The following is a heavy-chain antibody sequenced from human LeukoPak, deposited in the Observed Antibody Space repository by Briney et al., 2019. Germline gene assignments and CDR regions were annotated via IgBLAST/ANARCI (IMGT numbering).Heavy chain of an antibody. V-gene: IGHV3-33*01. CDR1: GFTFSSYG. Sequence: PGGSLRLSCAASGFTFSSYGVHWVRQAPGKGLEWVAVIWYDGSNKYYADSVKGRFTISRDNSKNTLYLQMNSLRAEDTAVYYCARDKRSARFDYWGQGTLVTVSS. J-gene: IGHJ4*02. CDR3: ARDKRSARFDY. D-gene: IGHD3-3*01. CDR2: IWYDGSNK.